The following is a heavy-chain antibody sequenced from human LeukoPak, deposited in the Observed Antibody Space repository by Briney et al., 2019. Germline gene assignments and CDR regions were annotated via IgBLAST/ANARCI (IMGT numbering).Heavy chain of an antibody. CDR3: ARELGYYDSNWFDP. CDR1: GGSISSYY. V-gene: IGHV4-59*01. D-gene: IGHD3-22*01. Sequence: SETLSFTCTVSGGSISSYYWSWIRQPPGKGLEWIGYIYYSGSTNYNPSLKSRVTISVDTSKNQFSLKLSSVTAADTAVYYCARELGYYDSNWFDPWGQGTLVTVSS. CDR2: IYYSGST. J-gene: IGHJ5*02.